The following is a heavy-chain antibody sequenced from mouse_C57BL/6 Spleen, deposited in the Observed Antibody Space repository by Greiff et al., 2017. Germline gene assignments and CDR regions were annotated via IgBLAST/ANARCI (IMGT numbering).Heavy chain of an antibody. CDR3: ARGDSNGYFDV. CDR2: ISSGSSTI. V-gene: IGHV5-17*01. J-gene: IGHJ1*03. D-gene: IGHD2-5*01. CDR1: GFTFSDYG. Sequence: EVKLVESGGGLVKPGGSLQLSCAASGFTFSDYGMHWVRQAPEKGLEWVAYISSGSSTIYYADTVKGRFTISRDNAKNTLFLQMTSLRSEDTAMYYCARGDSNGYFDVWGTGTTVTVSS.